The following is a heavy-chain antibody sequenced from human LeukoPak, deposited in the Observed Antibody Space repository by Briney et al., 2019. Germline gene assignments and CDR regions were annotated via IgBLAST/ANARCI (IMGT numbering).Heavy chain of an antibody. D-gene: IGHD2-2*01. CDR2: IYHSGRT. Sequence: PSETLSLTCAVSGGSISSTSWYSWVRQPPGKGLEWIGEIYHSGRTNYKASLKSRVTISLDKSKNQFSLKLTSVTAADTAVYYCAREEVPAARAFGYWGQGTLVTVSS. CDR3: AREEVPAARAFGY. J-gene: IGHJ4*02. V-gene: IGHV4-4*02. CDR1: GGSISSTSW.